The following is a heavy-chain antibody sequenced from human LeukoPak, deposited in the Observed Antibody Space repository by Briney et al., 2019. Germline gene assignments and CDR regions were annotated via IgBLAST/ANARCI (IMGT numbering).Heavy chain of an antibody. CDR1: GFTFSSYS. Sequence: GGPLRLSCAASGFTFSSYSMNWVRQAPGKGLEWVSSISSSSSYIYYADSAKGRFTISRDNAKNSLYLQMNSLRAEDTAVYYCARATHDYGDYVDYYYYYGMDVWGKGTTVTVSS. V-gene: IGHV3-21*01. D-gene: IGHD4-17*01. J-gene: IGHJ6*04. CDR2: ISSSSSYI. CDR3: ARATHDYGDYVDYYYYYGMDV.